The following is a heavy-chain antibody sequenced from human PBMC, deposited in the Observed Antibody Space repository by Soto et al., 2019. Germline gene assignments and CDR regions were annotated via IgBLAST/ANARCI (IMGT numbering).Heavy chain of an antibody. Sequence: KESGPTLVKPTQTLTLTCTFSGFSLSSRGEGVGWIRQPRGKPLEWLAHIYWDDDKSYSPSLESRLTITKDTSKNQVVIRMTDMEHVDTATYYCAHRPGSGRLEFDYWGQGALVTVSS. D-gene: IGHD3-10*01. V-gene: IGHV2-5*02. J-gene: IGHJ4*02. CDR2: IYWDDDK. CDR3: AHRPGSGRLEFDY. CDR1: GFSLSSRGEG.